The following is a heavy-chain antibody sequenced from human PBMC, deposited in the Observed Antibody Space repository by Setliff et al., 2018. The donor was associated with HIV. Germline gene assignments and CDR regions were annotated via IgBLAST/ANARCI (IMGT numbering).Heavy chain of an antibody. CDR2: IGGDSRII. CDR3: AKDRSVRDYNYHYLDV. D-gene: IGHD2-15*01. CDR1: GFTFSTYR. J-gene: IGHJ6*03. V-gene: IGHV3-48*01. Sequence: GGSLRLSSAASGFTFSTYRMNWVRQAPGKGLEWVSYIGGDSRIINCADSVKGRFTISRDNAKNSLFLQMNSLRPEETAVYYCAKDRSVRDYNYHYLDVWGKGTTVTVSS.